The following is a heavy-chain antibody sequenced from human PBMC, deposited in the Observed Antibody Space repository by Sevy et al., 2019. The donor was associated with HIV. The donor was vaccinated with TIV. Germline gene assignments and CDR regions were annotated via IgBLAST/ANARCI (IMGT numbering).Heavy chain of an antibody. CDR3: AGGVGFVWGTYRSSHDAFDM. V-gene: IGHV1-46*01. J-gene: IGHJ3*02. Sequence: ASVKVSCKTSGYTFTGYYITWVRQAPGQGLEWMGIINPSGGYTSYAQNFQGRVSMTRDTPTDTVNMELSSLRPDDTAVYYCAGGVGFVWGTYRSSHDAFDMWGQGTMVTVSS. D-gene: IGHD3-16*02. CDR2: INPSGGYT. CDR1: GYTFTGYY.